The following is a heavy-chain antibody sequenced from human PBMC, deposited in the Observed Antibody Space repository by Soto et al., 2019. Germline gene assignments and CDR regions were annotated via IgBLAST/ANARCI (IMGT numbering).Heavy chain of an antibody. D-gene: IGHD6-13*01. CDR1: GYSFTSYW. J-gene: IGHJ6*02. V-gene: IGHV5-51*01. Sequence: GESLKISCKGSGYSFTSYWINWVRQMPGKGLEWMGIIYPGDSDTRYSPSFQGQVTISADKSINTAYLQWRSLKASDTAVYYCARHHGSPGSYFGMDVWGQGTTVTVSS. CDR2: IYPGDSDT. CDR3: ARHHGSPGSYFGMDV.